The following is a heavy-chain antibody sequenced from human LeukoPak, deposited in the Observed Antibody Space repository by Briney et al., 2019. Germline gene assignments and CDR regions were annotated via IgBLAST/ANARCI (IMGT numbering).Heavy chain of an antibody. J-gene: IGHJ4*02. CDR3: SRPRYSGSYYPFDS. Sequence: GGSLRLSCTASGFIFSSFAMHWVRQPPGKGLEWVAVIWHDGEKIFYADSVRGRFAISKDTSKNTLYLQMNSLRVDDTANYYCSRPRYSGSYYPFDSWGQGTLVTVSS. CDR2: IWHDGEKI. V-gene: IGHV3-33*01. CDR1: GFIFSSFA. D-gene: IGHD1-26*01.